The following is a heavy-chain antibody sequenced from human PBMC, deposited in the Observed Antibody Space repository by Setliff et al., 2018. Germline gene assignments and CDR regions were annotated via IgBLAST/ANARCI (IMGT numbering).Heavy chain of an antibody. CDR2: ITFGSLSR. D-gene: IGHD3-10*01. Sequence: PGGSLRLSCAASGFTFNAYAMSWVRQAPGKGLEWVSAITFGSLSRYYADSVKGRFTISRDNSKNTLFLEMNSLRTEDTAVYYCARLWYGGAFDIWGQGSLVTVSS. J-gene: IGHJ3*02. CDR1: GFTFNAYA. CDR3: ARLWYGGAFDI. V-gene: IGHV3-23*01.